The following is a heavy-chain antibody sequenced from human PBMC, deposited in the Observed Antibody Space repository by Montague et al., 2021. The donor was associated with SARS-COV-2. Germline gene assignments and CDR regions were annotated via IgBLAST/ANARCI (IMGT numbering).Heavy chain of an antibody. CDR1: GFIFSSYE. CDR3: ARDRDWDDWCGMDV. V-gene: IGHV3-48*03. Sequence: SLSLSCAASGFIFSSYEMNWVRQAPGKGLEWISYISSSGGGSTKHYTDSVKGRFTISRDNAKNSLYLQMNSLRVEDTASYYCARDRDWDDWCGMDVWGQGTTVTVSS. J-gene: IGHJ6*02. D-gene: IGHD2-21*01. CDR2: ISSSGGGSTK.